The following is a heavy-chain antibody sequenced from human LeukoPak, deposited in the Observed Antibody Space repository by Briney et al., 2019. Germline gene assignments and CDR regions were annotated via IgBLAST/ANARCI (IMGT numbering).Heavy chain of an antibody. Sequence: GGSLRLSCVASGFSFSGYSMNWVRQAPGKGLDWVSYISSGSRTIFYGDSVKGRFTISRDNAKNSLYLQMNSLRAEDTALYYCAGGYYDSSIDYWGQGTLVTVSS. V-gene: IGHV3-48*04. J-gene: IGHJ4*02. CDR2: ISSGSRTI. CDR3: AGGYYDSSIDY. D-gene: IGHD3-22*01. CDR1: GFSFSGYS.